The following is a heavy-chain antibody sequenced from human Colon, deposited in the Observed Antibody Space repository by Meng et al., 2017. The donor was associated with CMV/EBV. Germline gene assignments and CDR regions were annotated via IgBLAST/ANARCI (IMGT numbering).Heavy chain of an antibody. CDR2: LGVSVSSI. CDR1: VFTFRDHY. Sequence: LTLSCAASVFTFRDHYMPWIRQAPWKGLECVSYLGVSVSSIEYADSVKGRFTISRADADNSLYLQMNSLRAEDTAVYYCTRDPRLADYWGQGTLVTVSS. V-gene: IGHV3-11*01. J-gene: IGHJ4*02. CDR3: TRDPRLADY.